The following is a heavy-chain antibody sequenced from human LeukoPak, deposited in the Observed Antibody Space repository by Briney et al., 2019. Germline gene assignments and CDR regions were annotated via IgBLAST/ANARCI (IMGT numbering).Heavy chain of an antibody. V-gene: IGHV1-24*01. D-gene: IGHD1-26*01. CDR3: ATSVGATWGKDY. CDR2: FDPEDGET. J-gene: IGHJ4*02. CDR1: GYTLTELS. Sequence: ASVKVSCEVSGYTLTELSMHGVRQAPGKGLEWMGGFDPEDGETIYAQKFQGRVTMTEDTSTDTAYMELSSLRSEDTAVYYCATSVGATWGKDYWGQGTLVTVSS.